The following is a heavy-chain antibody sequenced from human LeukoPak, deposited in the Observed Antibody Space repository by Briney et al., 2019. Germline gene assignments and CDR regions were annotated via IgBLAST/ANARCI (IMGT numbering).Heavy chain of an antibody. CDR2: IWHDGSHK. D-gene: IGHD3-16*01. J-gene: IGHJ3*01. V-gene: IGHV3-33*01. CDR1: GFTFSTYG. CDR3: VRGWGSNVYASAFDV. Sequence: GGSLRLSCAASGFTFSTYGMHWVRQAPGKGLEWVTVIWHDGSHKDYADSVKGRFTISRDNSKNTLYLQMNDLRAKDTAVYFCVRGWGSNVYASAFDVWGQGTMVTVSS.